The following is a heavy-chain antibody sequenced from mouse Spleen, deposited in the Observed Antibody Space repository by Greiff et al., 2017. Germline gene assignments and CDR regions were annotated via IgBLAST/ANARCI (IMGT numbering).Heavy chain of an antibody. CDR2: INPSSGYT. J-gene: IGHJ1*01. CDR1: GYTFTSYT. V-gene: IGHV1-4*02. Sequence: VKLMESAAELARPGASVKMSCKASGYTFTSYTMHWVKQRPGQGLEWIGYINPSSGYTEYNQKFKDKTTLTADKSSSTAYMQLSSLTSEDSAVYYCARSYYYGSSYPYWYFDVWGAGTTVTVSS. CDR3: ARSYYYGSSYPYWYFDV. D-gene: IGHD1-1*01.